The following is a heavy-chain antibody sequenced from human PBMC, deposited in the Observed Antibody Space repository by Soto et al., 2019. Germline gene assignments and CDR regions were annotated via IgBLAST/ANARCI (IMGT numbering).Heavy chain of an antibody. D-gene: IGHD2-15*01. J-gene: IGHJ4*02. Sequence: QVQLVQSGAEVKKPGASVKISCKASGDTFTSYYMHWVRQAPGQGLEWMGIINPSGDTSYAQKFQDRVTKTRDTSTSTVYMELSTLRSEDTAVYYCARVYCSGGGCYGIDYWGQGTLVTVSS. V-gene: IGHV1-46*01. CDR2: INPSGDT. CDR3: ARVYCSGGGCYGIDY. CDR1: GDTFTSYY.